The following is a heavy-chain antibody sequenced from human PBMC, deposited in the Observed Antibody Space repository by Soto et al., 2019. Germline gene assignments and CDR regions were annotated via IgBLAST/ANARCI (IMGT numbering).Heavy chain of an antibody. Sequence: EGSLRLSCAASGFTFSSYSMNWVRQAPGEGLEWVSYISRSSSTIYYADTVKGRFTIYRDNAKNSLYLQMNSLRDEDTAVYYCARALSGYDSSGGWGQGT. V-gene: IGHV3-48*02. D-gene: IGHD3-22*01. CDR3: ARALSGYDSSGG. CDR2: ISRSSSTI. CDR1: GFTFSSYS. J-gene: IGHJ4*02.